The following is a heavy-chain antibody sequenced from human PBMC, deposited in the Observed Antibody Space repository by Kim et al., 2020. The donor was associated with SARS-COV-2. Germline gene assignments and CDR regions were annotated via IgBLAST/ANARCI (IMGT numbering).Heavy chain of an antibody. J-gene: IGHJ3*02. CDR2: ISGSGGST. V-gene: IGHV3-23*01. D-gene: IGHD5-12*01. CDR1: GFTFSSYA. CDR3: AKDVGYSGYEEDDAFDI. Sequence: GGSLRLSCAASGFTFSSYAMSWVRQAPGKGLEWVSAISGSGGSTYYADSVKGRFTISRDNSKNTLYLQMNSLRAEDTAVYYCAKDVGYSGYEEDDAFDIWGQGTMVTVSS.